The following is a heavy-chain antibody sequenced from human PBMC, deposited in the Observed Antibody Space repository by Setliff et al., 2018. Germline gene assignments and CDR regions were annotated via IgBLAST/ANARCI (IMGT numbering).Heavy chain of an antibody. J-gene: IGHJ5*02. Sequence: GESLKISCKGSGYSFTSYWIGWVRQMPGKGLEWMGIIYPGDSDTRYSPSFQGQVTISADKSISTAYLQWSSLKASDTAMYYCARSRSNFWSGYFNWFDPWGRGTLVTSPQ. CDR3: ARSRSNFWSGYFNWFDP. D-gene: IGHD3-3*01. V-gene: IGHV5-51*01. CDR1: GYSFTSYW. CDR2: IYPGDSDT.